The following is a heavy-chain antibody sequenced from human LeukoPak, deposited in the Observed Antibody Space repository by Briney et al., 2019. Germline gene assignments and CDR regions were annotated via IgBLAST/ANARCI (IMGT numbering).Heavy chain of an antibody. CDR2: IYPRDSDT. D-gene: IGHD6-19*01. J-gene: IGHJ4*02. Sequence: GESLKISCTGSGFNFVNYWIGWVRQMPGKGLEWMGIIYPRDSDTRYSPSFQGRVTISADKSISTAYLQWSSLKASDTVMYYCARHSNPWLEFDYWGQGTLVTVSS. V-gene: IGHV5-51*01. CDR3: ARHSNPWLEFDY. CDR1: GFNFVNYW.